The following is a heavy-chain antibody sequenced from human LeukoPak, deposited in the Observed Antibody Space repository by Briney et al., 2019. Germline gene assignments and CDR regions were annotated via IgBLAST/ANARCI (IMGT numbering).Heavy chain of an antibody. CDR3: ARSYGGNSGVTITDYYCYMDV. J-gene: IGHJ6*03. D-gene: IGHD4-23*01. CDR1: GYTFTSYY. Sequence: ASVKASCKASGYTFTSYYMHWVRQAPGQGLEWMGIINPSGGSTSYAQKFQGRVTMTRDTSTSTVYMELSSLRSEDTAVYYCARSYGGNSGVTITDYYCYMDVWGKGTTVTVSS. V-gene: IGHV1-46*01. CDR2: INPSGGST.